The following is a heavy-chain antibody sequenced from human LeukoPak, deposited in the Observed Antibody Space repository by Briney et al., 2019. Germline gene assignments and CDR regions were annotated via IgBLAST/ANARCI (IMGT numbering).Heavy chain of an antibody. D-gene: IGHD2-15*01. CDR2: ISSSSSTI. J-gene: IGHJ2*01. Sequence: GGSLRLSCAASGFTFSSYSMNWVRQAPGKGLEWVSYISSSSSTIYYADSVKGRFTISRDNSKNTLYLQMNSLRAEDTAVYYCAKDPRSSVVVFWYFDLWGRGTLVTVSS. V-gene: IGHV3-48*01. CDR3: AKDPRSSVVVFWYFDL. CDR1: GFTFSSYS.